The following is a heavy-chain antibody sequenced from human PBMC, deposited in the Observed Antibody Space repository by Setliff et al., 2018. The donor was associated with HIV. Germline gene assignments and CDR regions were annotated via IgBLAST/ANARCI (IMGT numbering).Heavy chain of an antibody. Sequence: GGSLRLSCSASGFTFSNYTMSWVRQAPGKGLEWVSTISDSGGRAYYADSVKGRFTISRDNSKNTLYLQMNSLRVEDTAVYYCAKTVVVVTSPVDYWGQGTLVTVS. CDR3: AKTVVVVTSPVDY. V-gene: IGHV3-23*01. J-gene: IGHJ4*02. CDR1: GFTFSNYT. D-gene: IGHD3-22*01. CDR2: ISDSGGRA.